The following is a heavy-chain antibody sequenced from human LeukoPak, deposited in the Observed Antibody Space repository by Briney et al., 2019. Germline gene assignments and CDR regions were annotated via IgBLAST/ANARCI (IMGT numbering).Heavy chain of an antibody. Sequence: SETLSLTCTVSGGSISSYYWSWIRQPPGMGLEWIGYIYYSGSTSYNPSLKSRVTMSVDTSKNQFSVKLNSVTAADTAVYYCARGRCGSGSYFFDYWGQGTLVTVSS. CDR3: ARGRCGSGSYFFDY. V-gene: IGHV4-59*12. D-gene: IGHD3-10*01. CDR1: GGSISSYY. CDR2: IYYSGST. J-gene: IGHJ4*02.